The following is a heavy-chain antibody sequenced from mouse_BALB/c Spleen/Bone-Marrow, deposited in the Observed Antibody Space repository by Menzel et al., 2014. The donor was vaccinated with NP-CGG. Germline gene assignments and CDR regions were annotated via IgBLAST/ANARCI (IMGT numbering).Heavy chain of an antibody. D-gene: IGHD2-4*01. V-gene: IGHV14-3*02. CDR3: ALYYEYDVGY. CDR1: GFNIKDTY. CDR2: IDPANGNT. J-gene: IGHJ2*01. Sequence: VQLQQSGAELVKPGASVKLSCTASGFNIKDTYMHWVKQRPEQGLEWIGRIDPANGNTKYDPKLQGKATITADTSSNTAYLQLSSLTSEDTAVYYCALYYEYDVGYWGQCTTLTVST.